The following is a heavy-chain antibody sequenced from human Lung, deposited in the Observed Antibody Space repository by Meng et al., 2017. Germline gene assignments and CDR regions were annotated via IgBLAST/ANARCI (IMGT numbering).Heavy chain of an antibody. Sequence: QVQLVESGADVKKPGASVTASCRTSGYTFSVYYMHGVRQAPGQGLEWMGWSNPNTGGTDYAQKFQGRVTMTRDTSISTAYMELRGLRSDDTAVYYCARGNWYYFDYWGQGTLVTVSS. CDR2: SNPNTGGT. CDR3: ARGNWYYFDY. D-gene: IGHD1-1*01. J-gene: IGHJ4*02. CDR1: GYTFSVYY. V-gene: IGHV1-2*02.